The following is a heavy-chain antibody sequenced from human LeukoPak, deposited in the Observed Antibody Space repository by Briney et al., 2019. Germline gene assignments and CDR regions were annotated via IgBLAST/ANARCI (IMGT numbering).Heavy chain of an antibody. J-gene: IGHJ4*02. D-gene: IGHD3-10*01. Sequence: GGSLRLSCAASGFTFSSYWMSWVRQAPGKGLEWVANIKPDGSEKYYVDSVKGRFTISRDNAKKSVHLQMNSLRVEDMAVYYCARAVGVDYWGQGTLVTVSS. CDR1: GFTFSSYW. CDR3: ARAVGVDY. CDR2: IKPDGSEK. V-gene: IGHV3-7*04.